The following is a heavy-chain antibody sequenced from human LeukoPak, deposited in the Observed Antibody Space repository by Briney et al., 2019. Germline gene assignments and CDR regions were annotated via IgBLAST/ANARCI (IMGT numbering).Heavy chain of an antibody. Sequence: GGSLRLSCAASGLTVNKNYMNWVRQAPGEWLEWVSALYIGGNTYYAASVRGRFTISRDNSKNTLYLQMNSLRAEDTAIYYCMTAAGYNFGQYWGRGTLVTVSS. J-gene: IGHJ4*02. CDR2: LYIGGNT. CDR3: MTAAGYNFGQY. V-gene: IGHV3-53*01. CDR1: GLTVNKNY. D-gene: IGHD5-18*01.